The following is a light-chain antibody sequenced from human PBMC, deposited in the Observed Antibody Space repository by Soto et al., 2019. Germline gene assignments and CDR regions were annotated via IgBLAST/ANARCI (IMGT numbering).Light chain of an antibody. CDR1: QSLLHSDGYNY. Sequence: DIVMTQSPLSLPVTPGEPASISCRSSQSLLHSDGYNYLDWYLQRPGQSPQLLIYLGSNRASGGPDRFSGSGSGTDFTLKISRVEAEDVGVYYCMNALQTPYTFGQGTKLEIK. J-gene: IGKJ2*01. CDR2: LGS. V-gene: IGKV2-28*01. CDR3: MNALQTPYT.